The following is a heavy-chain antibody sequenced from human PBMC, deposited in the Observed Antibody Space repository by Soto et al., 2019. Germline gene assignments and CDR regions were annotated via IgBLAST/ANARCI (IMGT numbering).Heavy chain of an antibody. V-gene: IGHV1-69*13. D-gene: IGHD3-22*01. CDR1: GGTFSSYA. J-gene: IGHJ3*02. Sequence: ASVKVSCKASGGTFSSYAISWVRQAPGQGLEWMGGIIPIFGTANYAQKFQGRVTITADESTSTAYMELSSLRSEDTAVYYCARAEWDSSGYYDAFDIWGQGTMVTVSS. CDR2: IIPIFGTA. CDR3: ARAEWDSSGYYDAFDI.